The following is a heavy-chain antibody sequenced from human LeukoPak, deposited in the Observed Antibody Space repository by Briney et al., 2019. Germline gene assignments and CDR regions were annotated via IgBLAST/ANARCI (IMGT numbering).Heavy chain of an antibody. D-gene: IGHD2-21*02. CDR2: INHSGST. J-gene: IGHJ4*02. V-gene: IGHV4-34*01. CDR3: ARQPRGWEGVTFDY. Sequence: PSETLSLTCAVYGGSFSGYYWSWIPQPPGKGLEWIGEINHSGSTNYNPSLKSRVTISVDTSKNQFSLKLRSVTAADTAVYCCARQPRGWEGVTFDYWGQGTLVTVSS. CDR1: GGSFSGYY.